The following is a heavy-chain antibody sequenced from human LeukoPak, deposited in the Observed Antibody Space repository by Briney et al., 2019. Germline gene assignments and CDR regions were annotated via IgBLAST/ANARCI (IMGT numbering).Heavy chain of an antibody. CDR1: GFTFSSYG. V-gene: IGHV3-30*02. Sequence: GGSLRLSCAASGFTFSSYGMHWVRQAPGKGLEWVAFIRYDGSNKYYADSVKGRFTISRDNSKNTLYLQMNSLRAEDTAVYYCAKEFLGKVCSSPSCYPDYWAQGTLVTVPS. D-gene: IGHD2-2*01. CDR3: AKEFLGKVCSSPSCYPDY. J-gene: IGHJ4*02. CDR2: IRYDGSNK.